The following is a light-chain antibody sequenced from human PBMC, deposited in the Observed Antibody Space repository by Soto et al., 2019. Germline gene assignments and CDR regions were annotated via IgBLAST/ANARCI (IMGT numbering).Light chain of an antibody. J-gene: IGKJ1*01. CDR3: QQYNSYSRT. CDR1: QSVSSSY. V-gene: IGKV3-20*01. Sequence: EIVLTQSPGTLSLSPGERATLSCRASQSVSSSYLAWYQQKPGQAPRLLIYGASSRATGIPDRFSGSGSGTEFTLTISSLQPDDSATYYCQQYNSYSRTFGQGTKVDIK. CDR2: GAS.